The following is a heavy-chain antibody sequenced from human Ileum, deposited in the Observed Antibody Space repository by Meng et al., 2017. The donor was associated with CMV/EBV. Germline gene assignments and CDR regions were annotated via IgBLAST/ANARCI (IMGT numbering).Heavy chain of an antibody. D-gene: IGHD5-24*01. CDR1: GGSSSGYY. CDR3: SRGSDAYKSGRY. CDR2: IHPSGST. Sequence: VQLKSWAAVTLTPSEALSVRYAVYGGSSSGYYWNWSRHPPGKGLEWIGEIHPSGSTFYNPSLNSRVSISVDTSKNPFSLHLRSVTAADTAIYYCSRGSDAYKSGRYWGQGALVTVSS. V-gene: IGHV4-34*01. J-gene: IGHJ4*02.